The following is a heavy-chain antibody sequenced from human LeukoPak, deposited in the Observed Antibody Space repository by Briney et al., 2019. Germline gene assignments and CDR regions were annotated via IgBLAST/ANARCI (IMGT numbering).Heavy chain of an antibody. D-gene: IGHD6-19*01. V-gene: IGHV4-39*07. CDR1: GGSISSSSYY. CDR3: ARVNAVAGHNFDY. CDR2: IYYSGST. Sequence: NPSETLSLTCTVSGGSISSSSYYWGWIRQPPGKGLEWIGSIYYSGSTYYNPSLKSRVTISVDTSKNQFSLKLSSVTAADTAVYYCARVNAVAGHNFDYWGQGTLVTVSS. J-gene: IGHJ4*02.